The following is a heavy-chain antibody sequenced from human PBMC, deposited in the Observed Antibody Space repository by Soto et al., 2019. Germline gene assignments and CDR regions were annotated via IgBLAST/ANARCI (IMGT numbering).Heavy chain of an antibody. J-gene: IGHJ6*02. CDR2: ISYDGSNK. Sequence: QVQLVESGGDVVQPGRSLRLSCADSGFTFSSYAMHWVRQAPGKGLEWVAVISYDGSNKYYADSVKGRFTISRDNSKNTLYLQRNSLRAEDTAVYYCARHAQRGYGDYVGYYYYGMDVWGQGTTVTVSS. CDR1: GFTFSSYA. D-gene: IGHD4-17*01. V-gene: IGHV3-30-3*01. CDR3: ARHAQRGYGDYVGYYYYGMDV.